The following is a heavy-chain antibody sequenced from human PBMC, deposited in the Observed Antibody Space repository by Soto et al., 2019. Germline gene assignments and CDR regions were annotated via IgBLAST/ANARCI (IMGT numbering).Heavy chain of an antibody. CDR3: ARDRYCSGGSCYSSEYFQH. J-gene: IGHJ1*01. D-gene: IGHD2-15*01. Sequence: EVQLVESGGGLVQPGGSLRLSCAAAGFTYSSYSMNWVRQAPGKGLEWAPYISSSSSTIYYADSVKGRFTISRDNAKNSRYLQMNSLRAEDTAVYYCARDRYCSGGSCYSSEYFQHWGQGTLVTVSS. CDR2: ISSSSSTI. V-gene: IGHV3-48*01. CDR1: GFTYSSYS.